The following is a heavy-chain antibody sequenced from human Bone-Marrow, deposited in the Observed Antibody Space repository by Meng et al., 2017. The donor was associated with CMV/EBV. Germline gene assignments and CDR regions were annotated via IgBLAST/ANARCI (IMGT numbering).Heavy chain of an antibody. Sequence: GESLKISCAASGFTFSSYSMNWVRQAPGKGLEWVAFIRYDGSNKYYADSVKGRFTISRDNSKNTLYLQMNSLRADDTAVYYCARDGRFVVTPSVWGQGTLVTVSS. J-gene: IGHJ4*02. D-gene: IGHD3-3*01. V-gene: IGHV3-30*02. CDR3: ARDGRFVVTPSV. CDR2: IRYDGSNK. CDR1: GFTFSSYS.